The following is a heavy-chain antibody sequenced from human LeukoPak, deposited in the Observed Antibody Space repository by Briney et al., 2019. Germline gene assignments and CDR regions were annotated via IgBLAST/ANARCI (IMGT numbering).Heavy chain of an antibody. CDR2: MSPNSGNT. V-gene: IGHV1-8*01. J-gene: IGHJ5*02. Sequence: ASVKVSCKASGYTFTSYDINWVRQATGQGLEWMGWMSPNSGNTGYAQKFQGRVTMTRNTSISAAYMELSSLRSEDTAVYYCARGFRLSRSNRWFDPWGQGTLVTVSS. D-gene: IGHD1-26*01. CDR1: GYTFTSYD. CDR3: ARGFRLSRSNRWFDP.